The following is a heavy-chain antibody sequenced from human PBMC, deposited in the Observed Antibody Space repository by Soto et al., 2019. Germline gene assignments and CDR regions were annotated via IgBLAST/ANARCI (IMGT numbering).Heavy chain of an antibody. CDR3: AREVGHMDV. V-gene: IGHV1-18*04. CDR2: VSPYNGDT. Sequence: ASVKVSCKAFGYTFTTYGINWVRQAPGQGLEWMGWVSPYNGDTTYAQKVQGRVTMTTDTSTRTAYLELTSLRFDDTAVYFCAREVGHMDVSGQGTKVTVSS. CDR1: GYTFTTYG. J-gene: IGHJ6*02.